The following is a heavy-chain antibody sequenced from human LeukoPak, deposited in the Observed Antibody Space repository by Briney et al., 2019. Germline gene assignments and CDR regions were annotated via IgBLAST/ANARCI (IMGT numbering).Heavy chain of an antibody. V-gene: IGHV3-23*01. Sequence: GGSLRLSCAASGFAFSSNAMSWVRQAPGKGLEWVSAVSVRADSTYYADSVKGRFTISRDNSKNMVYLQMNSLRAEDTAVYYCAKASPYYDILTGYYYYFDSWGQGTLVTVSS. CDR3: AKASPYYDILTGYYYYFDS. D-gene: IGHD3-9*01. CDR2: VSVRADST. J-gene: IGHJ4*02. CDR1: GFAFSSNA.